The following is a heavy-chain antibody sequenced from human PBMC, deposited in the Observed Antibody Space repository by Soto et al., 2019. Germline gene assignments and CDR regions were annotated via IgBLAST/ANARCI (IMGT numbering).Heavy chain of an antibody. D-gene: IGHD5-18*01. CDR3: ARGRIQLWYPFDY. CDR2: INYSGRT. Sequence: PSETLSLTCSVSSGSISSSDYYWSLIRQPPGKGLEWIGYINYSGRTYYKPSLKSRLSMSIDTSKNQFSLRLTSVTVADTAVYYCARGRIQLWYPFDYWGQGTLVTVSS. J-gene: IGHJ4*02. CDR1: SGSISSSDYY. V-gene: IGHV4-30-4*01.